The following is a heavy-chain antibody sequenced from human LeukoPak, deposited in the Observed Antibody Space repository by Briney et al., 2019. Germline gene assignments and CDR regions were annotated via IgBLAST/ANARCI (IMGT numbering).Heavy chain of an antibody. Sequence: KAGASVKVSCKASGYTFISYGISWVRQVPGQGLEWMGWISGYNGNTNYAQNLQGRVTMTTDTSTSTAYMELRSLRSDDTAVYYCARGLGVVTAQSEQPKPRYFDLWGRGTQVTVSS. V-gene: IGHV1-18*01. CDR2: ISGYNGNT. J-gene: IGHJ2*01. D-gene: IGHD2-21*02. CDR1: GYTFISYG. CDR3: ARGLGVVTAQSEQPKPRYFDL.